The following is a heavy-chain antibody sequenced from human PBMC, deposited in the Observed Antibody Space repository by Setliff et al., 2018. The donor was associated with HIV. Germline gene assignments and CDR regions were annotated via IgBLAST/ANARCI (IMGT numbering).Heavy chain of an antibody. D-gene: IGHD6-19*01. CDR2: IKQDGTEK. CDR3: ARVREGYESSGFYVYYYYYMDL. V-gene: IGHV3-7*01. J-gene: IGHJ6*03. Sequence: PRLSCAASGFTFTGTWMAWVRQAPGKGPQWVASIKQDGTEKHYMDSVKGRFTISRDNADRSIYLQMNSLRVEDTAVYYCARVREGYESSGFYVYYYYYMDLWGKGTTVTVSS. CDR1: GFTFTGTW.